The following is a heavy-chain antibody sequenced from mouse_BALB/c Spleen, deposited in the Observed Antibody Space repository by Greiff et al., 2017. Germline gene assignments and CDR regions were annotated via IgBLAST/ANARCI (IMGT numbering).Heavy chain of an antibody. D-gene: IGHD1-1*01. CDR2: ISYSGST. CDR3: ARSDYYGSRPSWFAY. J-gene: IGHJ3*01. V-gene: IGHV3-2*02. Sequence: EVHLVESGPGLVKPSQSLSLTCTVTGYSITSDYAWNWIRQFPGNKLEWMGYISYSGSTSYNPSLKSRISITRDTSKNQFFLQLNSVTTEDTATYYCARSDYYGSRPSWFAYWGQGTLVTVSA. CDR1: GYSITSDYA.